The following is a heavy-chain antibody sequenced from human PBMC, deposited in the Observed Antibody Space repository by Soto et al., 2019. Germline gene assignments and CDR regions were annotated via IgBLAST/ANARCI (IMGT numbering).Heavy chain of an antibody. Sequence: QVQLQQWGAGLLKPSETLSLTCAVYGGSFSGYYWSWIRQPPGKGLEWIGEINHSGSTNYNPSLKSRVTISVDTSKNQFSLKLSCVTAADTAVYYCARGFADLMTSPFEYSSSSGYYFDYWGQGTLVTVSS. J-gene: IGHJ4*02. CDR3: ARGFADLMTSPFEYSSSSGYYFDY. V-gene: IGHV4-34*01. CDR1: GGSFSGYY. CDR2: INHSGST. D-gene: IGHD6-6*01.